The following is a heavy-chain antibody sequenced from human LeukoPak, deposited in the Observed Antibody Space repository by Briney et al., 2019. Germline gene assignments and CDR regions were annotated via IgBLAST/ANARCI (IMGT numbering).Heavy chain of an antibody. Sequence: SETLSLTCAVYGGSFSGYYWSWIRQPPGEGLEWIGEINHSGSTNYNPSLKSRVTISVDTSKNQFSLKLSSVTAADTAVYYCARGRLGYCSGGSCARYYGMDVWGQGTTVTVSS. CDR1: GGSFSGYY. J-gene: IGHJ6*02. CDR2: INHSGST. CDR3: ARGRLGYCSGGSCARYYGMDV. D-gene: IGHD2-15*01. V-gene: IGHV4-34*01.